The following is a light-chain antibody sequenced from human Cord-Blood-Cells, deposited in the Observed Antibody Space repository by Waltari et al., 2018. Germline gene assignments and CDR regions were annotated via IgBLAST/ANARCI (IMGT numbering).Light chain of an antibody. CDR3: QQSYSTPYS. J-gene: IGKJ2*03. V-gene: IGKV1-39*01. CDR1: QSTSSY. Sequence: IQMTELPSSLSASVRDSVIITCRASQSTSSYLNWYQQKPGKAPKLLIYAASSLQSGVPSRFSGSGSGTDFTLTISSLQPEDFATYYCQQSYSTPYSFGQGTKLEIK. CDR2: AAS.